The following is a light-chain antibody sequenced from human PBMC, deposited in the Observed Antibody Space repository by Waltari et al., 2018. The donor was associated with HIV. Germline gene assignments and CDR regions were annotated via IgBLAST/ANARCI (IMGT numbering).Light chain of an antibody. Sequence: QSVLTQPPSVSGAPGQRVTISCTGSSSNIGAGYDVHWYQQLPGTAPKLLIYDNINRPSGVPDRFSGSKSGTSASLAITGLQAEDEADYYCQSYDSSLRVFGGGTKQTVL. CDR3: QSYDSSLRV. CDR1: SSNIGAGYD. V-gene: IGLV1-40*01. J-gene: IGLJ3*02. CDR2: DNI.